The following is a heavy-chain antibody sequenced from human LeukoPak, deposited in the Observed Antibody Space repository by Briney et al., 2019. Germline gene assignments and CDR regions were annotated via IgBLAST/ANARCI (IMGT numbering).Heavy chain of an antibody. CDR2: IIPIFGTS. Sequence: SVKVSCKASGGTFSSYAISWVRQAPGQGLEWMGGIIPIFGTSNYAQKFQGRVTITADESTSTAYMELSSLRSEDTAVYYCARDPYYCSGGSCYVAEYFQHWGQGTLVTVSS. CDR3: ARDPYYCSGGSCYVAEYFQH. D-gene: IGHD2-15*01. V-gene: IGHV1-69*13. CDR1: GGTFSSYA. J-gene: IGHJ1*01.